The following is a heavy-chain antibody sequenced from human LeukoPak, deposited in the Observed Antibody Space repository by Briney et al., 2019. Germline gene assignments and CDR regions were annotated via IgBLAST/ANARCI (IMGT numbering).Heavy chain of an antibody. CDR1: GFSFTDAW. V-gene: IGHV3-15*01. CDR2: IKSISAGGTT. CDR3: VTPPD. J-gene: IGHJ4*02. Sequence: GGSLRLSCAASGFSFTDAWMAWVRQAPGKGPEWVGRIKSISAGGTTDYAAPVKGRFTISRDDSKNTLYLQMNGLKTEDTATYYCVTPPDWGPGTLVTVSS.